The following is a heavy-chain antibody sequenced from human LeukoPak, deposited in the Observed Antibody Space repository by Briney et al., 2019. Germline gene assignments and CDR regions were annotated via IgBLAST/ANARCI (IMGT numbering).Heavy chain of an antibody. CDR2: IVVGSGNT. D-gene: IGHD3-22*01. J-gene: IGHJ4*02. Sequence: SVKVSCKAPGFTFSRSAVQWVRQARGQRLEWIGWIVVGSGNTNYAQKFQERVIITRDMSTSTAYMELSSLRSEDTAVYYCAAGSSGYHHFDYWGQGTLVTVSS. CDR3: AAGSSGYHHFDY. V-gene: IGHV1-58*01. CDR1: GFTFSRSA.